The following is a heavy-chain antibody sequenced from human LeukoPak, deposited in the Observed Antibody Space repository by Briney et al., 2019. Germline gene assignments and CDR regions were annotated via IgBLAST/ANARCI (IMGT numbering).Heavy chain of an antibody. CDR2: INPSGGST. CDR1: EYTFTSYY. D-gene: IGHD3-22*01. Sequence: ASVKVSCKASEYTFTSYYMHWVRQAPGQGLEWMGIINPSGGSTRYAQKFQGRVTMTRDTSTSTVYMELSSLRSEDTAVYYCARELYYDSSGYYGLYYYYYYGMDVWGQGTTVTVSS. J-gene: IGHJ6*02. CDR3: ARELYYDSSGYYGLYYYYYYGMDV. V-gene: IGHV1-46*01.